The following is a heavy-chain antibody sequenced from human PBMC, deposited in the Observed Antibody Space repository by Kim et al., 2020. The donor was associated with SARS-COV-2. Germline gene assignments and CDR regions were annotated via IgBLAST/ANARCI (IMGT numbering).Heavy chain of an antibody. CDR3: ARSVLLWFGELGYYFDY. D-gene: IGHD3-10*01. V-gene: IGHV5-51*01. Sequence: FQGQVTISADKSISTAYLQWSSLKASDTAMYYCARSVLLWFGELGYYFDYWGQGTLVTVSS. J-gene: IGHJ4*02.